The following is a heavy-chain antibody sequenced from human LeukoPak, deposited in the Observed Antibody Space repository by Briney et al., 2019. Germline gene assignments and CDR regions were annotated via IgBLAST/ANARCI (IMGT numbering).Heavy chain of an antibody. Sequence: SETLSLTCSVSGDSISSYYWSWIRQPPGKGLEWIGYIYYSDTTNYNPSLKSRVTISVDTSKNQFSLKLSSVTAADTAVYYCAREDIVVVPAAIPEENWFDPWGQGTLVTVSS. CDR3: AREDIVVVPAAIPEENWFDP. D-gene: IGHD2-2*01. CDR2: IYYSDTT. V-gene: IGHV4-59*12. CDR1: GDSISSYY. J-gene: IGHJ5*02.